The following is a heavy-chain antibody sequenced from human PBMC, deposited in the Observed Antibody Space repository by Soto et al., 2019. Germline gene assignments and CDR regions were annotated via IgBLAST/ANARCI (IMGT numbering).Heavy chain of an antibody. J-gene: IGHJ4*02. CDR2: IYYSGST. CDR3: ARGKKQDSFDY. CDR1: GGSISSSSYY. Sequence: QLQLQESGPGLVKPSETLSLTCTVSGGSISSSSYYWGWIRQPPGKGLEWIGSIYYSGSTYYNPSLKSRVTISVDTSKNQFSLKLSSVTAADTAVYYCARGKKQDSFDYWGQGTLVTVSS. V-gene: IGHV4-39*01.